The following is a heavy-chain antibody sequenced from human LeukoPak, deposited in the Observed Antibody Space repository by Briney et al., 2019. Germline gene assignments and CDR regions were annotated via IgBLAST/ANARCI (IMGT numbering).Heavy chain of an antibody. CDR2: IYYSGNP. V-gene: IGHV4-39*01. Sequence: PSETLSLTCTVSGVSISSSNSYWGRIRQPPGKGLEWTGSIYYSGNPYYNASPKSQVSISIDTSKNQFSLRLTSVTAADTAVYYCARQTGSGLFILPGGQGTLVTVSS. D-gene: IGHD3/OR15-3a*01. CDR3: ARQTGSGLFILP. CDR1: GVSISSSNSY. J-gene: IGHJ4*02.